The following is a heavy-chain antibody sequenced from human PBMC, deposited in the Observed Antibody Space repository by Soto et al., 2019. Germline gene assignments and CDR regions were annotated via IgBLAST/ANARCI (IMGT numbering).Heavy chain of an antibody. CDR1: GGSISSGGYY. V-gene: IGHV4-31*03. CDR2: IYYSGST. D-gene: IGHD2-2*01. Sequence: SETLSLTCTVSGGSISSGGYYWSWIRQHPGKGLEWIGYIYYSGSTYYNPSLKSRVTISVDTSKNQFSLKLSSVTAADTAVYYCARVGDCSSTSCYVWYPFDYWGQGTLVTVSS. J-gene: IGHJ4*02. CDR3: ARVGDCSSTSCYVWYPFDY.